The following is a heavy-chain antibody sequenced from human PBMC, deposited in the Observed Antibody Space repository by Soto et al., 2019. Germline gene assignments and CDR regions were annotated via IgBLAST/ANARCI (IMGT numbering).Heavy chain of an antibody. CDR3: ARNGGYCSDGVCPDLLDP. CDR1: GGSISSSSYY. Sequence: SETLSLTCTVSGGSISSSSYYWGWIRQPPGKGLEWIGSIYYSGSTYYNLSLKSRVTISVDTSKNQLSLKLSSVTAADTAVYYCARNGGYCSDGVCPDLLDPWGQGTLVTVSS. J-gene: IGHJ5*02. V-gene: IGHV4-39*01. CDR2: IYYSGST. D-gene: IGHD2-15*01.